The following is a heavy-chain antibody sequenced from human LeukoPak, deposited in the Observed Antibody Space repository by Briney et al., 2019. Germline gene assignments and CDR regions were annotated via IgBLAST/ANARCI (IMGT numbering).Heavy chain of an antibody. CDR1: GGTFIIYA. V-gene: IGHV1-69*06. J-gene: IGHJ4*02. Sequence: ASVKVSCKASGGTFIIYAISWVRQAPGQGLEWMGGIIPIFGTANYAQKFQGRVTITADKSTSTAYMELSSLRSEDTAVYYCARVRSRLRPNYFDYWGQGTLVTISS. CDR2: IIPIFGTA. CDR3: ARVRSRLRPNYFDY. D-gene: IGHD5-12*01.